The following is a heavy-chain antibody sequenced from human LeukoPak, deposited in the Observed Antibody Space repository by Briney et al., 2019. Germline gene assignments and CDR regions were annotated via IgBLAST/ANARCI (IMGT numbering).Heavy chain of an antibody. Sequence: PSGTLSLTCAVSGGSISSSNWWSWVRQPPGKGLEWIGYIYYSGSTNYNPSLKSRVTISVDTSKNQFSLKLSSVTAADTAVYYCARAPLSSGWYFPLVDYWGQGTLVTVSS. CDR3: ARAPLSSGWYFPLVDY. D-gene: IGHD6-19*01. V-gene: IGHV4-4*02. CDR1: GGSISSSNW. CDR2: IYYSGST. J-gene: IGHJ4*02.